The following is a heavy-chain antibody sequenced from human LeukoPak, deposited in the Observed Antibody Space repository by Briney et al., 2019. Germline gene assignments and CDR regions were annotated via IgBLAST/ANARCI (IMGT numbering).Heavy chain of an antibody. D-gene: IGHD6-6*01. J-gene: IGHJ4*02. CDR1: GGTFSSYT. Sequence: SVKVSCKASGGTFSSYTISWVRQAPGQGLEWMGRIIPILGIANYAQKFQDRVTITADKSTSTAYMELSSLRSEDTAVYYCARANSSNGSYFDYWGQGTLVTVSS. V-gene: IGHV1-69*02. CDR3: ARANSSNGSYFDY. CDR2: IIPILGIA.